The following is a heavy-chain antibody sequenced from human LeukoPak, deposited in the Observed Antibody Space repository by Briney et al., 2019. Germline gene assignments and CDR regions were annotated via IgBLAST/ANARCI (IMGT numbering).Heavy chain of an antibody. CDR1: GFTFSGSA. V-gene: IGHV3-73*01. CDR3: TRHDPEWSYYYYMDV. Sequence: GGSLKLSCAASGFTFSGSAMHWVRQASGKGLEWVGRIRSKANSYATAYAASVKGRFTISRDDSKNTAYLQMNSLKTEDTAVYYCTRHDPEWSYYYYMDVWGKGTTVTVSS. D-gene: IGHD3-3*01. J-gene: IGHJ6*03. CDR2: IRSKANSYAT.